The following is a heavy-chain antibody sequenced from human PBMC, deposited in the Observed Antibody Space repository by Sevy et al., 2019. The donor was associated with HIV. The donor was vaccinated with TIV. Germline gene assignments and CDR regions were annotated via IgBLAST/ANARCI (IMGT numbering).Heavy chain of an antibody. J-gene: IGHJ4*02. CDR1: GLTLTTTG. CDR2: VTSDGTT. D-gene: IGHD3-16*01. V-gene: IGHV3-23*01. Sequence: GGSLRLSCAASGLTLTTTGMSWVRQVPGKGLEWVAGVTSDGTTYYADSVRDRFTVSRDNSKNTLYLQLNSLRADDTAVFYCAGGETTMITDLDYWGQGTLVTVSS. CDR3: AGGETTMITDLDY.